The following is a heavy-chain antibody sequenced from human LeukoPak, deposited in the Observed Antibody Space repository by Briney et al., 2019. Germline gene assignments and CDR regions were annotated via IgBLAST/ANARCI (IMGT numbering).Heavy chain of an antibody. CDR2: IYTSGST. CDR1: GGSFSGYY. D-gene: IGHD1-26*01. J-gene: IGHJ5*02. V-gene: IGHV4-59*10. Sequence: PSETLSLTCAVYGGSFSGYYWSWIRQPAGKGLEWIGRIYTSGSTNYNPSLKSRVTMSVDTSKNQFSLKLSSVTAADTAVYYCAKGRWFDPWGQGTLVTVSS. CDR3: AKGRWFDP.